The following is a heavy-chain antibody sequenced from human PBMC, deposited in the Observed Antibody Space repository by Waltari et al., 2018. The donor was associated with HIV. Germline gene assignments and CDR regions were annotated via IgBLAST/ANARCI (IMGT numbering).Heavy chain of an antibody. J-gene: IGHJ4*02. Sequence: QVQLVPPGAEVKTPGSSVKVSCKASGGIFFISAFTWVRQAPGQGLEWMGRVVPVLNSATYAEKFRGRVTITADKSTSTAYMEMSGLRSEDTAVYFCARVPYSSGLYGDNIDYWGQGTLVIVPS. CDR3: ARVPYSSGLYGDNIDY. V-gene: IGHV1-69*04. D-gene: IGHD6-19*01. CDR1: GGIFFISA. CDR2: VVPVLNSA.